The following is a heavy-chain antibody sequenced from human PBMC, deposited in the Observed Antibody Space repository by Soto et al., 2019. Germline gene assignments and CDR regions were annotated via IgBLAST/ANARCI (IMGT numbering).Heavy chain of an antibody. D-gene: IGHD4-4*01. Sequence: EVQLAQSGGGLVQPGGSLRLSCVGSGFTFPDFYMNWVRQAPGKGLEWVANIRPDGSETYYVESVKGRVTTSRDNARKSVILQMKSLRADNTAVYYCAGWGGHDYNYWGQESLGTVSS. CDR1: GFTFPDFY. J-gene: IGHJ4*02. V-gene: IGHV3-7*03. CDR3: AGWGGHDYNY. CDR2: IRPDGSET.